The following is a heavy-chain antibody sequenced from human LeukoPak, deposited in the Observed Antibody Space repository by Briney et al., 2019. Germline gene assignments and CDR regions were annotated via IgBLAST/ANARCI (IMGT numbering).Heavy chain of an antibody. D-gene: IGHD3-10*01. CDR1: GYTFTGYY. CDR2: INPNSGGT. J-gene: IGHJ4*02. CDR3: AGEKKTMVRGVRFPLDY. Sequence: GASVKVSCKASGYTFTGYYMHWVRQAPGQGLEWMGWINPNSGGTNYAQKFQGRVTMTRDTSISTAYMELSRLRSDDTAVYYCAGEKKTMVRGVRFPLDYWGQGTLVTVSS. V-gene: IGHV1-2*02.